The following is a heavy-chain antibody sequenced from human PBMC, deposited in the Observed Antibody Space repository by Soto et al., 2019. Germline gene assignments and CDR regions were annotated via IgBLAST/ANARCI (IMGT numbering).Heavy chain of an antibody. CDR3: ARGRSGSYVFDY. V-gene: IGHV3-21*01. CDR1: GFTFSSYS. CDR2: ISSSSSYI. J-gene: IGHJ4*02. Sequence: SLRLSCAASGFTFSSYSMNWVRQAPGKGLEWVSSISSSSSYIYYADPVKGRFTISRDNAKNSLYLQMNSLRAEDTAVYYCARGRSGSYVFDYWGQGTLVTVSS. D-gene: IGHD3-10*01.